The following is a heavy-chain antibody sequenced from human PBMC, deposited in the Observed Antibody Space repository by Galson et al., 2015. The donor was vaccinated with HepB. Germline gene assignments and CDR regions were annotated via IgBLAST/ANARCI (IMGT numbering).Heavy chain of an antibody. Sequence: SVKVSCKASGGTFSSYAISWVRQAPGQGLEWMGRIIPILGIANYAQKFQGRVTITADKSTSTAYMELSSLRSEDTAVYYCARDIVVAPAASCWFDPWGQGTLVTVSS. D-gene: IGHD2-2*01. CDR3: ARDIVVAPAASCWFDP. CDR2: IIPILGIA. V-gene: IGHV1-69*04. CDR1: GGTFSSYA. J-gene: IGHJ5*02.